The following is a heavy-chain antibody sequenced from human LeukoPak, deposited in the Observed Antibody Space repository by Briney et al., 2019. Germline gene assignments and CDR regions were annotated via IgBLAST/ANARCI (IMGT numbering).Heavy chain of an antibody. CDR2: INPNSSGT. V-gene: IGHV1-2*06. J-gene: IGHJ4*02. Sequence: ASVKVSCKASGYTFTGYYMHWVRQAPGQGLEWMGRINPNSSGTNYAQMFQGRVTMTRDTSISTAYMELSRLRSDDTAVYYWGRFGGSGVGTGEFYFWGQGTLVTVSS. D-gene: IGHD2-15*01. CDR3: GRFGGSGVGTGEFYF. CDR1: GYTFTGYY.